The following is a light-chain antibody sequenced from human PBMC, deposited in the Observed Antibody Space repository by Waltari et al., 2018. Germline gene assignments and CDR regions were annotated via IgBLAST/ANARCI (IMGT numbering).Light chain of an antibody. CDR3: QKYNSDPLT. CDR1: QGISNY. J-gene: IGKJ4*01. CDR2: AAS. Sequence: DIQMTQSPSSLSESVGDRVTITCRASQGISNYLAWYQQKPGNVPKLLIYAASILQPGVPSRFSGTGSGADFTLTISSLQPEDVATYYCQKYNSDPLTFGGGTKVEIK. V-gene: IGKV1-27*01.